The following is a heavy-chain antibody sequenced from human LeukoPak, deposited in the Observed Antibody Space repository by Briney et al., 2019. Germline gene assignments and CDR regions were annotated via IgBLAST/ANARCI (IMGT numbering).Heavy chain of an antibody. Sequence: PGGSLRLSCAASGFTFSSYTMNWVRQALGQGLEWVSTISDPHSGSETHYADSVKGRFTISRDNAKNSLYLQMNSLRAEDTAVYYCATLLAATPLDIWGQGTMVTVSS. D-gene: IGHD2-15*01. CDR2: ISDPHSGSET. V-gene: IGHV3-21*01. J-gene: IGHJ3*02. CDR3: ATLLAATPLDI. CDR1: GFTFSSYT.